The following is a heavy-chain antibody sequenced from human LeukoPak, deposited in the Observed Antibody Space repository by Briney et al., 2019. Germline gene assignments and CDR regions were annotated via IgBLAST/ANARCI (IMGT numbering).Heavy chain of an antibody. Sequence: PGGSLRLSCGASGFTFSTYAMSWVRQGPLKGLEWVSAIGGSGGSTDYADSVKGRFIISRDNSKNAVYLQMNSLRAEDSAVYYCAKRARYKVYSSSWYHFDYWGQGTLVTVSS. V-gene: IGHV3-23*01. D-gene: IGHD6-13*01. J-gene: IGHJ4*02. CDR3: AKRARYKVYSSSWYHFDY. CDR1: GFTFSTYA. CDR2: IGGSGGST.